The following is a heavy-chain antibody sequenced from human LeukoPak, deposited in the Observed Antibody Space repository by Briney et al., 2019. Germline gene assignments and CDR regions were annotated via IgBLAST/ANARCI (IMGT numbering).Heavy chain of an antibody. CDR2: IHHSGRT. CDR1: GGSISSSNW. CDR3: ATNAQWLRVDWFDP. J-gene: IGHJ5*02. Sequence: SGTLSLTCAVSGGSISSSNWWNWARQPPGKGLEWIGEIHHSGRTNYNPPLKSRVTISVDKSKNQFSLKLSSVTAADTAVHYCATNAQWLRVDWFDPWGQGTLVTVSS. D-gene: IGHD5-12*01. V-gene: IGHV4-4*02.